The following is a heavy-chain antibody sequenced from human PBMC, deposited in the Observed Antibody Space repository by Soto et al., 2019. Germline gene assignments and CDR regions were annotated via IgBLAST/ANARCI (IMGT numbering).Heavy chain of an antibody. CDR3: ARGSVVAATGSYFDY. J-gene: IGHJ4*02. D-gene: IGHD2-15*01. V-gene: IGHV1-69*02. CDR2: IIPILGIA. CDR1: GGTFSSYT. Sequence: ASVKVSCKASGGTFSSYTISWVRQAPGQGLEWMGRIIPILGIANYAQKFQGRVTITADKSTSTAYMELSSLRSEDTAVYYCARGSVVAATGSYFDYWGQGTLVTVSS.